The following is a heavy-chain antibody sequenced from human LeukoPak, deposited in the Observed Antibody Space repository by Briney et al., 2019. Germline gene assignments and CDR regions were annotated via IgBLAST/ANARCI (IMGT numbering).Heavy chain of an antibody. CDR1: GFPFISYW. Sequence: GGALRLSFGASGFPFISYWVKLVRPAPGEGRVWVSRIASDGSSTAYADSVKGRFSISRDNAKNTLYLQMNSLRVEDTAVYYCARGRPHGNDYWGQGTLVTVSS. D-gene: IGHD4-23*01. J-gene: IGHJ4*02. V-gene: IGHV3-74*01. CDR3: ARGRPHGNDY. CDR2: IASDGSST.